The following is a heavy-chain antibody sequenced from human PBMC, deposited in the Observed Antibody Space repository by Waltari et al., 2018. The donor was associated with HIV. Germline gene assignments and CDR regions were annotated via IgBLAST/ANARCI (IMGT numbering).Heavy chain of an antibody. V-gene: IGHV3-30*02. Sequence: QVQLVESGGGVVQPGGSRRLSCAASEFTFSHYGMHWGRQAPGKGVEWVESIRYDGSDTYYKESMKGRFTISRYNSKNTLYLQMNSLRSEDTAVYYCARSSGGGTSGWFRWGQGTLVTVSS. CDR2: IRYDGSDT. J-gene: IGHJ4*02. D-gene: IGHD6-19*01. CDR1: EFTFSHYG. CDR3: ARSSGGGTSGWFR.